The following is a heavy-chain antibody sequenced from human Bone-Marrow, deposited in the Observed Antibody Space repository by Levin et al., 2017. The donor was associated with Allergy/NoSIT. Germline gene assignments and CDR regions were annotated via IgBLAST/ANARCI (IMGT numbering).Heavy chain of an antibody. CDR1: GFTFDRHN. CDR2: ITSTGSHI. J-gene: IGHJ5*02. Sequence: RPGGSLRLSCAASGFTFDRHNMNWVRQAPGKGLEWVSYITSTGSHIYYADSVDGRVTISRDNAKNSLYLQMNSLTAEDTGVYYCVRWGWDRFGLDLWGQGTLVTVSS. CDR3: VRWGWDRFGLDL. D-gene: IGHD1-26*01. V-gene: IGHV3-21*01.